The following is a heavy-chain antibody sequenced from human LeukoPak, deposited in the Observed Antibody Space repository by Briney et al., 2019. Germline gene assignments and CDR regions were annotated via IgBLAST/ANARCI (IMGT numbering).Heavy chain of an antibody. CDR1: GYTFTGYY. Sequence: ASVKVSCQASGYTFTGYYMHWVRQAPGQGLEWMGWINPNSGGTNYAQKFQGRVTMTRDTSISTAYMELSRLRSDDTAVYYCARGSSSWYGMDVWGKGTTVTVSS. V-gene: IGHV1-2*02. CDR2: INPNSGGT. D-gene: IGHD6-13*01. CDR3: ARGSSSWYGMDV. J-gene: IGHJ6*04.